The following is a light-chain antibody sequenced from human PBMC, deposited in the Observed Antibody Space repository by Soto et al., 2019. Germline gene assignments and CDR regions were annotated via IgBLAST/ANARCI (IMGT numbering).Light chain of an antibody. J-gene: IGKJ1*01. CDR3: QQYNSYSPT. Sequence: DIQMTQSPSTLSASVGDRVTITCRASQSISSWLAWYQQKPGKAPKLLIYKASSLESGVPSRFSCSGSGTELTLTISSLQPHDFATNYCQQYNSYSPTIGQATKVQI. CDR1: QSISSW. CDR2: KAS. V-gene: IGKV1-5*03.